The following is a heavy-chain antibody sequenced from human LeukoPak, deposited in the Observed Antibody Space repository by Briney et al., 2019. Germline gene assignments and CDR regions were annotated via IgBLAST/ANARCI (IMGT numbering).Heavy chain of an antibody. V-gene: IGHV3-64*01. J-gene: IGHJ4*02. CDR2: IRSDGSST. CDR1: GFSFSDYI. Sequence: GGSLRLSCVASGFSFSDYIMRWVRQAPGKGLEYVSAIRSDGSSTVYPNSVEGRFTISRDNSKSTLYLHLGSLRAEDTAVYYCTRRYGDHSGWAGYHDSWGQGTLVTVSS. CDR3: TRRYGDHSGWAGYHDS. D-gene: IGHD6-19*01.